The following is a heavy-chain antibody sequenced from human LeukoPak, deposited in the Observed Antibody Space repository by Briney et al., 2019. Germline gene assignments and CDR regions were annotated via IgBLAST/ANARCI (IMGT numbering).Heavy chain of an antibody. J-gene: IGHJ6*03. CDR1: GGSISSYY. CDR2: INHSGST. D-gene: IGHD3-10*01. CDR3: ARRVVWFGAGYMDV. Sequence: SETLSLTCTVSGGSISSYYWSWIRQPPGKGLEWIGEINHSGSTNYNPSLKSRVTISVDTSKNQFSLKLSSVTAADTAVYYCARRVVWFGAGYMDVWGKGTTVTISS. V-gene: IGHV4-34*01.